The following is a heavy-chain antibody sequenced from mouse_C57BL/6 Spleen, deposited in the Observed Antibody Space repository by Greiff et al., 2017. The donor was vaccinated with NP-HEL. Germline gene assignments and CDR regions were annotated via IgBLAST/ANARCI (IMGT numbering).Heavy chain of an antibody. D-gene: IGHD4-1*02. J-gene: IGHJ1*03. Sequence: EVKLVESGGGLVQPGGSMKLSCAASGFTFSDAWMDWVRQSPEKGLEWVAEIRNKANNHATYYAESVKGRFTISRDDSKSSVYLQMNSLRAEDTGIYYCTRQRVNWDGWYFDVWGTGTTVTVSS. CDR3: TRQRVNWDGWYFDV. V-gene: IGHV6-6*01. CDR2: IRNKANNHAT. CDR1: GFTFSDAW.